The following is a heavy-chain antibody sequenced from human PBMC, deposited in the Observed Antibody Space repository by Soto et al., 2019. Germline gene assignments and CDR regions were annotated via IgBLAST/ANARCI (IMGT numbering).Heavy chain of an antibody. CDR2: ISAYNGNT. Sequence: ASVKVSCKASGYTLTSCGISWVRQAPGQGLEWMGWISAYNGNTNYAQKLQGRVTMTTDTSTSTAYMELRSLRSDDTAVYYCARVQPAPHSSSWYGAFDIWGQGTMVTVSS. V-gene: IGHV1-18*01. D-gene: IGHD6-13*01. CDR3: ARVQPAPHSSSWYGAFDI. J-gene: IGHJ3*02. CDR1: GYTLTSCG.